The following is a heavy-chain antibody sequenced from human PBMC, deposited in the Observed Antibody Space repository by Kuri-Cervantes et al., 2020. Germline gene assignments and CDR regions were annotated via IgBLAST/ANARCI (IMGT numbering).Heavy chain of an antibody. Sequence: ASVKVSCKASGYTFTSYYMHWVRQAPGQGLEWMGIINPSGGSTSYAQKFQGRVTMTRDTSTSTVYMELSSLRSEDTAVYYCARAGSMVRGDDWFDPWGQGTLVTVSS. CDR3: ARAGSMVRGDDWFDP. CDR1: GYTFTSYY. V-gene: IGHV1-46*01. CDR2: INPSGGST. J-gene: IGHJ5*02. D-gene: IGHD3-10*01.